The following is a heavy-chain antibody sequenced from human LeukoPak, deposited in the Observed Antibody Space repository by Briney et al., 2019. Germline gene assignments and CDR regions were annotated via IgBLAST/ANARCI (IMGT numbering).Heavy chain of an antibody. V-gene: IGHV1-8*01. D-gene: IGHD3-16*02. Sequence: ASVKVSCKASGYSFNNYDINWVRQATGQGLEWMGWMNPKSGNTGNAQKFQGRISLTMNTSISTAYMELSGLTSEDTAVYYCARAQMAYDPGWGIYRNDWFDPWGQGTLVTVSS. CDR2: MNPKSGNT. J-gene: IGHJ5*02. CDR3: ARAQMAYDPGWGIYRNDWFDP. CDR1: GYSFNNYD.